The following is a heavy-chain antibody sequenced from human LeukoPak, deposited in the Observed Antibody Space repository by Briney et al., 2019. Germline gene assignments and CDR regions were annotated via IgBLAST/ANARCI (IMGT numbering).Heavy chain of an antibody. CDR3: ARGGQQLVQTYYYYYGVDV. Sequence: GRSLRLSCAASGFTFSSYGMHWVRQAPGKGLEWVAVIWYDGSNKYYADSVKGRFTISRDNAKNSLYLQMNSLRAEDTAVYYCARGGQQLVQTYYYYYGVDVWGKGTTVTVSS. CDR1: GFTFSSYG. J-gene: IGHJ6*04. CDR2: IWYDGSNK. D-gene: IGHD6-13*01. V-gene: IGHV3-33*01.